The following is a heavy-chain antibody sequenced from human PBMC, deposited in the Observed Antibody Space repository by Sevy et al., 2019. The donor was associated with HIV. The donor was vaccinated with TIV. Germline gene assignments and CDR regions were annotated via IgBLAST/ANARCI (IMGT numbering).Heavy chain of an antibody. V-gene: IGHV3-7*01. CDR1: GFTFSRYW. D-gene: IGHD2-2*01. Sequence: GGSLRLSCAASGFTFSRYWMSWVRQAPGKGLEWVAYIKEDGSEENYVDSVRGRITISRDNAKNSLYLQMNSLRAEDTAVYYCGRSSNGALDYWGQGTLVTVSS. CDR2: IKEDGSEE. J-gene: IGHJ4*02. CDR3: GRSSNGALDY.